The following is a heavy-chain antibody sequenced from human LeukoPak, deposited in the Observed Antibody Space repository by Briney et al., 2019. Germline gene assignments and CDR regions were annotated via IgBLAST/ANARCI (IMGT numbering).Heavy chain of an antibody. CDR1: GFTFSNYN. CDR2: ISSRSSYI. CDR3: AKDRDPITIFGVPSGLRTAGYYFDY. J-gene: IGHJ4*02. D-gene: IGHD3-3*01. Sequence: GGSLRLSCTASGFTFSNYNMNWVRQAPGKGLEWVSSISSRSSYIYYADSLKGRFTISRDNSKNTLYLQMNSLRAEDTAVYYCAKDRDPITIFGVPSGLRTAGYYFDYWGQGTLVTVSS. V-gene: IGHV3-21*04.